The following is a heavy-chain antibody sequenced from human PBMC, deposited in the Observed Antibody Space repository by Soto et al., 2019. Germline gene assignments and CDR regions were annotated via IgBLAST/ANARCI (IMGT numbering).Heavy chain of an antibody. V-gene: IGHV3-23*01. CDR2: ISGSADST. Sequence: GGSLELSCAASGFTFSSYAMRCVRQAPGKGLEWVSAISGSADSTSYADSVKGRFTISRDNSKNTLYLQMNSLRAEDTAVYYCAIFFILRSGPSRYTDFWGKGTLGTGSS. CDR1: GFTFSSYA. CDR3: AIFFILRSGPSRYTDF. J-gene: IGHJ4*03. D-gene: IGHD3-10*01.